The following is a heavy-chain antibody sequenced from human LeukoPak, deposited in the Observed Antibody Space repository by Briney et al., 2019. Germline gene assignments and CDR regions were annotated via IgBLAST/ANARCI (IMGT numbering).Heavy chain of an antibody. CDR1: GGSISSSNW. Sequence: SGTLSLTCAVSGGSISSSNWWSWVRQPPGKGLEWIGEIYHSGSTNYNPSLKSRVTISVDKSKNPFSLKLSSVTAADTAVYYCARTRSYGSGNFAVFWFDPWGQGTLVTVSS. CDR2: IYHSGST. CDR3: ARTRSYGSGNFAVFWFDP. V-gene: IGHV4-4*02. D-gene: IGHD3-10*01. J-gene: IGHJ5*02.